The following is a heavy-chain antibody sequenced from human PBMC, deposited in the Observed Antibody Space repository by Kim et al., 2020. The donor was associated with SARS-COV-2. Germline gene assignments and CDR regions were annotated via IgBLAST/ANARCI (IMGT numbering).Heavy chain of an antibody. D-gene: IGHD1-26*01. J-gene: IGHJ3*02. V-gene: IGHV4-39*02. CDR1: GGSISSSSYY. CDR3: AREVGATPVFHAFDI. Sequence: SETLSLTCTVSGGSISSSSYYWGWIRQPPGKGLEWIGSIYYSGSTYYNPSLKSRVTISVDTSKNQFSLKLSSVTAADTAVYYCAREVGATPVFHAFDIWGQGTMVTVSS. CDR2: IYYSGST.